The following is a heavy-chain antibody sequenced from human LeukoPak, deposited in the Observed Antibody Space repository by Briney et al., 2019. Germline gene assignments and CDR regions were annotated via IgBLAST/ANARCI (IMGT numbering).Heavy chain of an antibody. CDR2: I. D-gene: IGHD3-10*01. CDR3: ARAKPKNMVRGLIMRRESRYYFDY. CDR1: GFTFSSNY. V-gene: IGHV3-53*01. J-gene: IGHJ4*02. Sequence: GGSLRLSCAASGFTFSSNYMSWVRQAPGKGLEWVSVIYADSVKGRFTISRDNSKSTLYIQMNSLRAEDTAVYYCARAKPKNMVRGLIMRRESRYYFDYWGQGTLVTVSS.